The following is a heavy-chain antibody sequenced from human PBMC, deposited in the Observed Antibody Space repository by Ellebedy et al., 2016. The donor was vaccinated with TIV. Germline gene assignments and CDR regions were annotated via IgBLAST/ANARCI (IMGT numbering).Heavy chain of an antibody. D-gene: IGHD5-12*01. Sequence: GGSLRLSCAASGITFSSYGMHWVRQAPGKGLEWVAVIWYDGSKKYYAESVKGRFTISRDNSKNTLYLQMNSLRADDTAVYYCAREDIVATMGNYYYDYGMDVWGQGTTVTVSS. CDR1: GITFSSYG. J-gene: IGHJ6*02. V-gene: IGHV3-33*08. CDR2: IWYDGSKK. CDR3: AREDIVATMGNYYYDYGMDV.